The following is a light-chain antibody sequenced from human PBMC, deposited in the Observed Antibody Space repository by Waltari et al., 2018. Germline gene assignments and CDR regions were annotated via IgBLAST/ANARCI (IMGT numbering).Light chain of an antibody. CDR1: RSDFGGSSL. CDR3: CSYAGYSTYV. J-gene: IGLJ1*01. Sequence: QPALTQPASVPGSPGQSFPISCPGTRSDFGGSSLPSWYQQHPGKAPKLRLYEDRKRPSGVSDRFSGSTSGNTASLTISGLQAEDEADYFCCSYAGYSTYVFGTGTKVTVL. CDR2: EDR. V-gene: IGLV2-23*01.